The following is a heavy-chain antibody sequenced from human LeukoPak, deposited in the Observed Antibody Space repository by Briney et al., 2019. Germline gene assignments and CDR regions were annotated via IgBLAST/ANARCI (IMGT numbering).Heavy chain of an antibody. CDR2: INNDGSSA. Sequence: GGPLRLSCAASGFTFNNYWIHWVRQVPGKGLVWVSRINNDGSSASYVDSVKGRFTISRDNAKNTLFLQMNSLRAEDTAVYYCARRGTGHGMDVWGQGTTVIVSS. V-gene: IGHV3-74*01. D-gene: IGHD1-1*01. CDR1: GFTFNNYW. J-gene: IGHJ6*02. CDR3: ARRGTGHGMDV.